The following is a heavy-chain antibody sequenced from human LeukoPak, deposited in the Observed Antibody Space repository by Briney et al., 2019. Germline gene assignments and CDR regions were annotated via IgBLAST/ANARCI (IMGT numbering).Heavy chain of an antibody. CDR3: TRDQMNY. CDR1: EFTVSRNY. V-gene: IGHV3-53*01. J-gene: IGHJ4*02. Sequence: GGSLRLSCTASEFTVSRNYMLWVREAPGKGLEWVSLIFSNGDTHYADSVKGRFTISRDTSKNTVSLQMNSLRVEDTAMYYCTRDQMNYWGQGTLVTVSS. CDR2: IFSNGDT. D-gene: IGHD5-24*01.